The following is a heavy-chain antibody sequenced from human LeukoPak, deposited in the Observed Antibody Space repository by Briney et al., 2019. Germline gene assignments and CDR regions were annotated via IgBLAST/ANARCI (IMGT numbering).Heavy chain of an antibody. D-gene: IGHD4-11*01. V-gene: IGHV4-30-4*01. Sequence: SQTLSLTCTVSGGSISSGDYYWSWIRQPPGKGLEWIGYIYYSGSTYYNPSLKSRVTISVDTSKNQFSLKLSSVTAADTAVYYCAREPQDYSNYGYYYYGMDVWGQGTTVTVSS. J-gene: IGHJ6*02. CDR1: GGSISSGDYY. CDR3: AREPQDYSNYGYYYYGMDV. CDR2: IYYSGST.